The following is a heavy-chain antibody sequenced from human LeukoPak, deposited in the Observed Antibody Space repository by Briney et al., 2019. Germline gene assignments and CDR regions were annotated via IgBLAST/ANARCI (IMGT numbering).Heavy chain of an antibody. J-gene: IGHJ4*02. CDR1: GFTFSSYS. CDR2: ISTSSSCI. V-gene: IGHV3-21*01. Sequence: GGSLRLSCAASGFTFSSYSMNWVRQAPGKGLEWVSSISTSSSCIYYADSVKGRFTISRDNAKNSLYLQMNSLRAEDTAVYYCARGPGNWNPDYWGQGTLVTVSS. D-gene: IGHD1-20*01. CDR3: ARGPGNWNPDY.